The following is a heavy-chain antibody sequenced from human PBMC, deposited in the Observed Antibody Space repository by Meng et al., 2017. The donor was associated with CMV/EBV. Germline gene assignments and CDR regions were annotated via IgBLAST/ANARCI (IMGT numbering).Heavy chain of an antibody. V-gene: IGHV3-48*03. CDR3: ARALYCSSTSCYTDYYYYGMDV. CDR1: GFTFSSYE. J-gene: IGHJ6*02. D-gene: IGHD2-2*02. CDR2: ISSSGSTI. Sequence: GESLKISCAASGFTFSSYEMNWIRQAPGKGLEWVSYISSSGSTIYYADSVKGRFTISRDNAKNSLYLQMNSLRAEDTAVYYCARALYCSSTSCYTDYYYYGMDVWGQGTTVTVSS.